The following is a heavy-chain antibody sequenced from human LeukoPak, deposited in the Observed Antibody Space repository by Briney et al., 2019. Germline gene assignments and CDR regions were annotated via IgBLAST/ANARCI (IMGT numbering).Heavy chain of an antibody. V-gene: IGHV5-51*01. J-gene: IGHJ3*02. CDR2: IYPGDSDT. D-gene: IGHD2-2*01. CDR3: ARTPDCSSTSCFDAFDI. Sequence: GESLKISCKGSGYSFTSYWIGWVRQMPGKGLEWMGIIYPGDSDTRYSPSFQGQVTISADKSISTAYLQWSSLKASHTAMYYCARTPDCSSTSCFDAFDIWGQGTMVTVTS. CDR1: GYSFTSYW.